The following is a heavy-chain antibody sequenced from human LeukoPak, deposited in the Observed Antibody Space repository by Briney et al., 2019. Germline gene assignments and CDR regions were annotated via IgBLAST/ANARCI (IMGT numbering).Heavy chain of an antibody. Sequence: KFQGRVTITRDTSASTAYMELSSLRSEDTAVYYCARFLGYGDDGIDYWGQGTLVTVSS. CDR3: ARFLGYGDDGIDY. V-gene: IGHV1-3*01. D-gene: IGHD4-17*01. J-gene: IGHJ4*02.